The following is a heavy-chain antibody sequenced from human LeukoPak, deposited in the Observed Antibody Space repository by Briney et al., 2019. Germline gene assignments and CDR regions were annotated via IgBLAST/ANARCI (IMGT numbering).Heavy chain of an antibody. J-gene: IGHJ3*02. CDR1: GGTFSSYA. CDR2: ISAYNGNT. D-gene: IGHD3-9*01. V-gene: IGHV1-18*01. Sequence: ASVKVSCKASGGTFSSYAISWVRQAPGQGLEWMGWISAYNGNTNYAQKLQGRVTMTTDTSTSTAYMELRSLRSDDTAVYYCARSRRYFDWSRLGDIWGQGTMVTVSS. CDR3: ARSRRYFDWSRLGDI.